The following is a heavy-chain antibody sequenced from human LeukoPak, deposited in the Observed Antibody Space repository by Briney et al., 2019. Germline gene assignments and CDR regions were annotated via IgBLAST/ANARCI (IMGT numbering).Heavy chain of an antibody. J-gene: IGHJ4*02. D-gene: IGHD5-24*01. V-gene: IGHV3-23*01. Sequence: PGGSLRLSCAASGFTVSSNYMNWVRQAPGKGLEWVSTISGSGGSTYYADSVKGRFTISRDNSKNTLYLQMNSLRAEDTAVYYCAKRGDGYFYYFDYWGQGTLVTVSS. CDR1: GFTVSSNY. CDR2: ISGSGGST. CDR3: AKRGDGYFYYFDY.